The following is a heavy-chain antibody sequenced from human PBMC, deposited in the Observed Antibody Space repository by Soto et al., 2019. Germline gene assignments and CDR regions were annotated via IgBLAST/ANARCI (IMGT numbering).Heavy chain of an antibody. CDR2: IVPGDSDT. CDR3: ARGGIFGTPLDY. D-gene: IGHD2-21*01. Sequence: GESLNISWQGSGYSFGAYWSGWVRQMPGKGLGWMGIIVPGDSDTRYRPPFQGQSTIPVDRSINTAYLQWSSLKTADTALYFCARGGIFGTPLDYWGQGTQVTVSS. V-gene: IGHV5-51*01. J-gene: IGHJ4*01. CDR1: GYSFGAYW.